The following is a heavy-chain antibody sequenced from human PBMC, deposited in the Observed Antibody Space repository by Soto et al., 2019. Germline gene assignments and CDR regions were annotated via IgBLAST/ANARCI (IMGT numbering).Heavy chain of an antibody. CDR1: GGTFSSYA. J-gene: IGHJ4*02. CDR3: ARDKLYQYYYGSGSYGPFDY. D-gene: IGHD3-10*01. V-gene: IGHV1-69*13. CDR2: IIPIFGTA. Sequence: SVKVSCKASGGTFSSYAISWVRQAPGQGLEWMGGIIPIFGTANYAQKFQGRVTITADESTSTAYMELSSLRSEDTAVYYCARDKLYQYYYGSGSYGPFDYWGQGTLGTVSS.